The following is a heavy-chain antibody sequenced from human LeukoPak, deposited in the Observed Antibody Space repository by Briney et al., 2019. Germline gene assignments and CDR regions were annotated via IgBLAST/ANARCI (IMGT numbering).Heavy chain of an antibody. Sequence: GGSLRLSCAASGFTFRSYSMNWVRQAPGKGLEWVSYISGSSTTIYYADSVKGRFTISRDNAKNSLYLQMNSLRAEDTAVYYCAREYSSGWPIDYWGQGTLVTVSS. D-gene: IGHD6-19*01. CDR1: GFTFRSYS. V-gene: IGHV3-48*04. J-gene: IGHJ4*02. CDR3: AREYSSGWPIDY. CDR2: ISGSSTTI.